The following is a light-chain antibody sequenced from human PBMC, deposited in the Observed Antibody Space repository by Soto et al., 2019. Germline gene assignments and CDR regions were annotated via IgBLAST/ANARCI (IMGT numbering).Light chain of an antibody. CDR3: QSSDTSLRGSEV. CDR2: ATS. Sequence: QSVLTQPPSVSGAPGKRVTISCTGSRSNIGAGYDVHWYQQLPGTAPKLLIFATSYRPSGVPDRFSGSKSGTSASLAITGLQAEDEADYYCQSSDTSLRGSEVFGGGTKLTVL. J-gene: IGLJ2*01. CDR1: RSNIGAGYD. V-gene: IGLV1-40*01.